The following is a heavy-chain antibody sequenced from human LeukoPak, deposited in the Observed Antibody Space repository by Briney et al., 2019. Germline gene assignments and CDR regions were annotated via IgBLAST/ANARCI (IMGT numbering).Heavy chain of an antibody. CDR3: TRGPHIRTYDRDNWFDP. CDR2: INPNSGGT. J-gene: IGHJ5*02. Sequence: ASVKVSCKASGYTFTGYYMHWVRQAPGQGLEWMGWINPNSGGTNYAQKFQGRVTMTRDTSISTAYMDLSSLRSEDTAVYYCTRGPHIRTYDRDNWFDPWGQGTLVTVSS. CDR1: GYTFTGYY. D-gene: IGHD3-3*01. V-gene: IGHV1-2*02.